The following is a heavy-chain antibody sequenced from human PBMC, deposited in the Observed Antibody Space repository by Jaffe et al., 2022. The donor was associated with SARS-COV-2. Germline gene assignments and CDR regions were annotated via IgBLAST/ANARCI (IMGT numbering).Heavy chain of an antibody. CDR1: GFTFSSYS. V-gene: IGHV3-21*01. CDR2: ISSSSSYI. D-gene: IGHD4-17*01. Sequence: EVQLVESGGGLVKPGGSLRLSCAASGFTFSSYSMNWVRQAPGKGLEWVSSISSSSSYIYYADSVKGRFTISRDNAKNSLYLQMNSLRAEDTAVYYCARDRPTTTVTTLAYDPWGQGTLVTVSS. J-gene: IGHJ5*02. CDR3: ARDRPTTTVTTLAYDP.